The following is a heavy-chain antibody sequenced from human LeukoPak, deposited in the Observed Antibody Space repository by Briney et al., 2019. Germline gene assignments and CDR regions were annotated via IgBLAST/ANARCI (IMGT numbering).Heavy chain of an antibody. D-gene: IGHD3-10*01. V-gene: IGHV3-30*02. CDR2: IRYDGSNK. CDR1: GFTFSSYG. J-gene: IGHJ6*03. CDR3: AKDRGYPNYYYMDA. Sequence: GGSLRLSCAASGFTFSSYGVHWVRQAPGKGLEWVAFIRYDGSNKYYADSVKGRFTISRDNSKNTLYLQMNSLRAEDTAVYYCAKDRGYPNYYYMDAWGKGTTVTVSS.